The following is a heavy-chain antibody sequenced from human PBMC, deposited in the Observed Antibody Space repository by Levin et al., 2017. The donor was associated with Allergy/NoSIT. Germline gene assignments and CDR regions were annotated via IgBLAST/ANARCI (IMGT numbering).Heavy chain of an antibody. V-gene: IGHV3-30-3*01. D-gene: IGHD6-19*01. Sequence: GESLKISCAASGFTFSSYAMHWVRQAPGKGLEWVAVISYDGSNKYYADSVKGRFTISRDNSKNTLYLQMNSLRAEDTAVYYCASLAGTWYFDYWGQGTLVTVSS. CDR1: GFTFSSYA. J-gene: IGHJ4*02. CDR2: ISYDGSNK. CDR3: ASLAGTWYFDY.